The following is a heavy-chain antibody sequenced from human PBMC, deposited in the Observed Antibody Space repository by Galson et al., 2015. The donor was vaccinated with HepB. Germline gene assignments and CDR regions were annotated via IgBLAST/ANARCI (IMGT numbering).Heavy chain of an antibody. CDR1: GGTFSSYA. Sequence: SCKASGGTFSSYAISWARQAPGQGLEWMGGIIPVFDTPIYAQKFQDRVTITADESTSTAYMELSSLGFEDTAVYFCARGGGYYDSSGYHIDAFDIWGQGTMVIVSS. D-gene: IGHD3-22*01. CDR3: ARGGGYYDSSGYHIDAFDI. V-gene: IGHV1-69*01. CDR2: IIPVFDTP. J-gene: IGHJ3*02.